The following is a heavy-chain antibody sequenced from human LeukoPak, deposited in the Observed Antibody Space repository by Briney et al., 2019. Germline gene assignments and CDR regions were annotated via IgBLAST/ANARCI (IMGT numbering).Heavy chain of an antibody. J-gene: IGHJ4*02. D-gene: IGHD3-9*01. CDR1: GFTFSSYS. CDR2: ISSSSSYI. V-gene: IGHV3-21*01. Sequence: GWSLRLSCAASGFTFSSYSMNWVRQAPGKGLEWVSSISSSSSYIYYADSVKGRFTISRDNAKNSLYLQTNSLRAEDTAVYYCARDPEILTGYQSPDEGTDYWGQGTLVTVSS. CDR3: ARDPEILTGYQSPDEGTDY.